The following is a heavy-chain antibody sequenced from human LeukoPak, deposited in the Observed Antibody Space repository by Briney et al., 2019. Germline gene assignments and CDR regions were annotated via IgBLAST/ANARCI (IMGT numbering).Heavy chain of an antibody. CDR2: INHGGST. CDR3: ARCVDTAMTDAFDI. J-gene: IGHJ3*02. CDR1: GGSFSGYY. V-gene: IGHV4-34*01. Sequence: SETLSLTCAVYGGSFSGYYWSWIRQPPGKGLEWIGEINHGGSTNYNPSLKSRVTISVDASKNQFSLKLSSVTAADTAVYYCARCVDTAMTDAFDIWGQGTMVTVSS. D-gene: IGHD5-18*01.